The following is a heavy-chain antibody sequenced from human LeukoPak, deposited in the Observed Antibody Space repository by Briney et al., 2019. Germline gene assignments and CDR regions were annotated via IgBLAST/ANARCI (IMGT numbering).Heavy chain of an antibody. CDR2: LRYDGSNK. D-gene: IGHD3-10*01. Sequence: GGSLRLSCEASGFTFSRYGMHWVRQAPDKGLEWVAFLRYDGSNKYYAESVKGRFTISRDSSKTTLYLQMNSLRAEDTAVYYCAREGYHNIPYYFDYWGQGTLVTVSS. CDR1: GFTFSRYG. CDR3: AREGYHNIPYYFDY. V-gene: IGHV3-30*02. J-gene: IGHJ4*02.